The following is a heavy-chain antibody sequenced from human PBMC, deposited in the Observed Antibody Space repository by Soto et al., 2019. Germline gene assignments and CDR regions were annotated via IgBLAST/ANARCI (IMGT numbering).Heavy chain of an antibody. Sequence: SLRLSCAASGFTVNSNYMSWVRQAPGKGLEWVSLINSGGITYYADSVKGRFTISKDNSKNTLYLQMNSLRAEDTAMYYCARDSYEQAGFFWFDPWGQGTLVTVSS. D-gene: IGHD3-3*01. CDR2: INSGGIT. V-gene: IGHV3-66*01. J-gene: IGHJ5*02. CDR1: GFTVNSNY. CDR3: ARDSYEQAGFFWFDP.